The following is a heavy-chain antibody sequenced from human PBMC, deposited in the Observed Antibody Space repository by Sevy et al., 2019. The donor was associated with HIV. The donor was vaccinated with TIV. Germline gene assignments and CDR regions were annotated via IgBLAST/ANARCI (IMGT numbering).Heavy chain of an antibody. Sequence: ASVKVSCKASGYTFTSYGISWVRQAPGQGLEWMGWISGYNGNTKYAQKFQDRVIMTTDTATSTAYMELRSLRSDDTAVYYCVRDESFSRIVVDPDYWGQGTLVTVSS. CDR3: VRDESFSRIVVDPDY. V-gene: IGHV1-18*01. J-gene: IGHJ4*02. D-gene: IGHD3-22*01. CDR2: ISGYNGNT. CDR1: GYTFTSYG.